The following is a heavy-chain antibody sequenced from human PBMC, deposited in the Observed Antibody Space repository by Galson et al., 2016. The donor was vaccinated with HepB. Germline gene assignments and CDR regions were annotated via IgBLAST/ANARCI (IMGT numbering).Heavy chain of an antibody. CDR3: AKVHDILSGLYKSYFDY. CDR1: GFTFRTYA. V-gene: IGHV3-23*01. D-gene: IGHD3-9*01. CDR2: ISGNVYST. Sequence: SLRLSCAASGFTFRTYAMIWVRQAPGKGLEWVSTISGNVYSTYYADSVKGRFTISRDNSKNTLSLQMNSLRADDTAVYYCAKVHDILSGLYKSYFDYWGQGTLVAVSS. J-gene: IGHJ4*02.